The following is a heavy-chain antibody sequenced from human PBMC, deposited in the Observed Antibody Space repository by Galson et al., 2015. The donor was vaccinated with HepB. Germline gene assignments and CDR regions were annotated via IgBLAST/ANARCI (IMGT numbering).Heavy chain of an antibody. CDR2: INPSGGST. Sequence: SVKVSCKASGYTFTSYYMHWVRQAPGQGLEWMGIINPSGGSTSYAQKFQGRVTMTRDTSTSTVYMELSSLRSEDTAVYYCARDLRYSGYDGGNYYYYGMDVWGQGTTVTVSS. CDR3: ARDLRYSGYDGGNYYYYGMDV. J-gene: IGHJ6*02. CDR1: GYTFTSYY. D-gene: IGHD5-12*01. V-gene: IGHV1-46*01.